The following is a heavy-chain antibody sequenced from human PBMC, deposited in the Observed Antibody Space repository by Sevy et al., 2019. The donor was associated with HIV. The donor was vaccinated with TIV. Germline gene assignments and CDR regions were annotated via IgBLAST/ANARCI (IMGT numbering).Heavy chain of an antibody. CDR2: IRYDGSNK. CDR1: GFTFSSYG. CDR3: ATRWTPGY. Sequence: GGSLRLSCAASGFTFSSYGMHWVRQAPGKGLGWVAFIRYDGSNKYYADSVKGRFTVSRDNSINTLYLQMNSLRGEDTGVYYCATRWTPGYWGQGTLVTVSS. V-gene: IGHV3-30*02. D-gene: IGHD1-1*01. J-gene: IGHJ4*02.